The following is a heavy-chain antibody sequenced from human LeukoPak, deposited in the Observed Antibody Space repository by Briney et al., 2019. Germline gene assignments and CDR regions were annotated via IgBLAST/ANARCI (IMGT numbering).Heavy chain of an antibody. CDR2: INPNSGGT. D-gene: IGHD3-10*01. Sequence: GASVKVSCKASGYTFTGYYMHWVRQAPGQGLEWMGWINPNSGGTNYAQQFQGRVTMTRDTSISTAYMELSDLISDDTAVYYCARVPYDSGSYYNDYWGQGTLVTVSS. J-gene: IGHJ4*02. CDR3: ARVPYDSGSYYNDY. V-gene: IGHV1-2*02. CDR1: GYTFTGYY.